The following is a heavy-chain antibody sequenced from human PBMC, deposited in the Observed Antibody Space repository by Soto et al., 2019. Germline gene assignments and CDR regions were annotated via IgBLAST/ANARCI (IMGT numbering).Heavy chain of an antibody. CDR3: ASSPGGYCSGGSCYSSDY. CDR1: GGTFSSYA. J-gene: IGHJ4*02. D-gene: IGHD2-15*01. CDR2: IIPIFGTA. V-gene: IGHV1-69*01. Sequence: QVQLVQSGAEVKKPGSSVKVSCKASGGTFSSYAISWVRQAPGQGLEWMGGIIPIFGTANYAQTFQGRVTITADESTSTAYMELSSLRSEDTAVYYCASSPGGYCSGGSCYSSDYWGQGTLVTVSS.